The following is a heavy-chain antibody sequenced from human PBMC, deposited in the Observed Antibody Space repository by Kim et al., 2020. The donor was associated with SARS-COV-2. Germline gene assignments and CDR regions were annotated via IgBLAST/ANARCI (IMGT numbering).Heavy chain of an antibody. Sequence: GGSLRLSCAASGFTFSSYAMSWVRQAPGKGLEWVSSISGSGGSTHYADSVKGRFTISRDNSKNTLYLQMNSLRAEDTAVYYCAKGGPIVGAITWDYDYWGPRTLGTVSS. J-gene: IGHJ4*02. CDR1: GFTFSSYA. D-gene: IGHD1-26*01. CDR2: ISGSGGST. V-gene: IGHV3-23*01. CDR3: AKGGPIVGAITWDYDY.